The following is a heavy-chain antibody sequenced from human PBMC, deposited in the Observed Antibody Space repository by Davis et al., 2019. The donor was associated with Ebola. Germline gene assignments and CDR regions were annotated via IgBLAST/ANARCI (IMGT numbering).Heavy chain of an antibody. CDR3: ARDPYGDYWLDY. D-gene: IGHD4-17*01. J-gene: IGHJ4*02. V-gene: IGHV3-74*01. Sequence: HTGGSLRLSCAASGFTFSNYWMHWVRQVPGKGLVWVSRIRSDGSTTNYADSVQDRFTISRDNAKNTLYLQMNSLRAEDTAVYYCARDPYGDYWLDYWGQGTLVTVSS. CDR2: IRSDGSTT. CDR1: GFTFSNYW.